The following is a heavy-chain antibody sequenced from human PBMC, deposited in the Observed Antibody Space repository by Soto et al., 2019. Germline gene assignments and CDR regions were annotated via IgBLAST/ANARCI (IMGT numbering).Heavy chain of an antibody. CDR2: INPTGSMT. J-gene: IGHJ3*02. CDR1: GYSFITSYH. V-gene: IGHV1-46*01. Sequence: QVQLVQSGAEVKKPGASVKVSCKASGYSFITSYHMHWVRQAPGQGLEWMGIINPTGSMTRYSQKFQGSLTMTRDTSTATVYMELRNRTSEATAVYFCAGDTGYDQDAFDIGGQGTRVTV. CDR3: AGDTGYDQDAFDI. D-gene: IGHD5-12*01.